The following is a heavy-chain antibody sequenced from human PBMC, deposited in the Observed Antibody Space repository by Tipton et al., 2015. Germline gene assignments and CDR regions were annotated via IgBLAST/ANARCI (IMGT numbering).Heavy chain of an antibody. CDR2: IWYDGRNK. D-gene: IGHD5-12*01. J-gene: IGHJ4*02. CDR3: ARGQTIVATIGGYFDY. CDR1: EFTFSRYV. Sequence: SLRLSCAASEFTFSRYVMHWVRQAPGKGLEWVAIIWYDGRNKYYADSVKGRFTISRDNSKNTLYLQMNSLRAEDTAVYYCARGQTIVATIGGYFDYWGQGTLVTVSS. V-gene: IGHV3-33*01.